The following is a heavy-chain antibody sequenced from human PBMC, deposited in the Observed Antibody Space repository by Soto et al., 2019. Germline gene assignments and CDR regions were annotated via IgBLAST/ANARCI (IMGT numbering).Heavy chain of an antibody. CDR3: SRIQSGYDAFDI. V-gene: IGHV3-21*01. CDR1: GFTFSSYS. J-gene: IGHJ3*02. CDR2: IRSSSSYI. D-gene: IGHD2-15*01. Sequence: EVQLVESGGGLVKPGGSLRLSCAASGFTFSSYSMNWVRQAPGKGLECASSIRSSSSYIYYADSVKGRFTISRDNAKNSLYLQMNSLRSEYTAVYYCSRIQSGYDAFDIWGQGTMVTVSS.